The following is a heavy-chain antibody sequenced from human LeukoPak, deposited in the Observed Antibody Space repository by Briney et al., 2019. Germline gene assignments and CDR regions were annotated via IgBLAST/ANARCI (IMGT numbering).Heavy chain of an antibody. CDR2: IYYSGST. CDR3: ARAPVTVTTTGPSYFDY. J-gene: IGHJ4*02. CDR1: GFTFSSYS. V-gene: IGHV4-31*02. Sequence: LRLSCAASGFTFSSYSMNWVRQHPGKGLEWIGYIYYSGSTYYNPSLKSRVTISVDTSKNQFSLKLSSVTAADTAVYYCARAPVTVTTTGPSYFDYWGQGTLVTVSS. D-gene: IGHD4-17*01.